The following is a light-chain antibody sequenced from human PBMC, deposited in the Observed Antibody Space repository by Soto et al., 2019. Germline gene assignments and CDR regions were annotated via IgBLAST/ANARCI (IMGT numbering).Light chain of an antibody. J-gene: IGKJ5*01. CDR1: QSVSSSY. V-gene: IGKV3-20*01. CDR3: QQYGSSIT. Sequence: EIVLTQSPGALSLSPGERATLSARASQSVSSSYLAWYQQKPGQAPRLLIYGASSRATGIPDRLSGSGSGTDFTLTISRLEPEDFAVYYCQQYGSSITFGQGTRLEIK. CDR2: GAS.